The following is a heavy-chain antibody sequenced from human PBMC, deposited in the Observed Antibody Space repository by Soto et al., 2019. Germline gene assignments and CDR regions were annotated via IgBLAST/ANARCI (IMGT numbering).Heavy chain of an antibody. CDR2: IYYSGST. V-gene: IGHV4-59*01. D-gene: IGHD6-13*01. CDR1: GGSISSYY. Sequence: SETLSLTCTVSGGSISSYYWSWIRQPPGKGLEWIGYIYYSGSTNYNPSLKSRVTISVDTSKNQFSLKLSSVTAADTAVYYCAREGVSSSWYNYYGMDVSGQGTTVTVSS. CDR3: AREGVSSSWYNYYGMDV. J-gene: IGHJ6*02.